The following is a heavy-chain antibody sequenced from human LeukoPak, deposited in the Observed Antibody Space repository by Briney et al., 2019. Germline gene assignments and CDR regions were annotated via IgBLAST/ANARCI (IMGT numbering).Heavy chain of an antibody. J-gene: IGHJ4*02. V-gene: IGHV3-30-3*01. CDR2: ISYDGSNK. CDR3: ARAPGTWLDYYFDY. CDR1: GFTFSSYA. Sequence: GASLRLSCAASGFTFSSYAMHWVRQAPGKGLGWVAVISYDGSNKYYPDSVKGRFTISRDNSKNTLYLQMNSLRPEDTAVYYCARAPGTWLDYYFDYWGQGTLVTVSS. D-gene: IGHD6-19*01.